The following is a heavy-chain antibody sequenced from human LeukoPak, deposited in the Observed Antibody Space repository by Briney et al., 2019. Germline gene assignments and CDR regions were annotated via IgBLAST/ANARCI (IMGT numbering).Heavy chain of an antibody. CDR2: ISRSSSYI. D-gene: IGHD5-12*01. CDR1: GFTFSSCS. J-gene: IGHJ6*03. CDR3: ASDRSVATINPNYYYYYMDV. V-gene: IGHV3-21*04. Sequence: GSLRLYCAASGFTFSSCSRDWVRQAPGKGLEWVSSISRSSSYIYYAEAVNGRFTSSRYNAKKPLYLQMNSLRAEDTAVYYCASDRSVATINPNYYYYYMDVWGKGTPVTISS.